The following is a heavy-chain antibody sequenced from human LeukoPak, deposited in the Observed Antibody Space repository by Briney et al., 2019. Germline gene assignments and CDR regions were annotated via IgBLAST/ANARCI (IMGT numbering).Heavy chain of an antibody. D-gene: IGHD2-2*03. Sequence: GGSLRLSCAASGFTFSGYSINWVRQSPGEGLEWVSSISSSSSYIYYADSVKGRFTISRDNAKNSLYLQMNSLRVEDTATYYCARDSVLDIVVVPAAHYSDYWGQGTLVTVSS. V-gene: IGHV3-21*01. CDR1: GFTFSGYS. CDR2: ISSSSSYI. CDR3: ARDSVLDIVVVPAAHYSDY. J-gene: IGHJ4*02.